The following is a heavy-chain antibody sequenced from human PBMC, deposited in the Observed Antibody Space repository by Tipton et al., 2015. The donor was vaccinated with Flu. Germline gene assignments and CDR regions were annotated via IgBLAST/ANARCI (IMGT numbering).Heavy chain of an antibody. J-gene: IGHJ4*02. D-gene: IGHD6-19*01. Sequence: TLSLTCSVSGYLVSSGYYWGWIRQPPGKGLEWIGSIYYSESTYYNPSLKSRVTISVDTSKNQFSLKLSSVTAADTAVYYCARAGSGWCLFINWGQGTLVTVSS. V-gene: IGHV4-38-2*02. CDR1: GYLVSSGYY. CDR2: IYYSEST. CDR3: ARAGSGWCLFIN.